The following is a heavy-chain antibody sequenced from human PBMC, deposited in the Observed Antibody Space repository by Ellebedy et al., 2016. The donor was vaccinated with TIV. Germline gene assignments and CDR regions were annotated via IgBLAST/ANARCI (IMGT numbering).Heavy chain of an antibody. CDR2: ISSSSSHI. Sequence: PGGSLRLSCAASGFTFSSYSMHWARQAPGKGLEWVSSISSSSSHIYYADSVKGRFTIPRDNAKNSLYLQMNSLRAEDTAMYYCARDLGVYVRTFDSGFSGYWGQGTLVTVSS. CDR1: GFTFSSYS. D-gene: IGHD2-8*01. CDR3: ARDLGVYVRTFDSGFSGY. J-gene: IGHJ4*02. V-gene: IGHV3-21*01.